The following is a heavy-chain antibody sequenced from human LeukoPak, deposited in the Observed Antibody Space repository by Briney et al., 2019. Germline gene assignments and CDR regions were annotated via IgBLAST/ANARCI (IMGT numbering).Heavy chain of an antibody. CDR1: GRTFTSYD. CDR3: ARAKREKQRSSVGGYYDILTGTYYYYYYMDV. Sequence: ASVKVFCKASGRTFTSYDINWLRQATGQALEWIGWMNPNSGNTVYAQRFQGRVTMTRNTSISPAYMELSSLRSEYTAVYYCARAKREKQRSSVGGYYDILTGTYYYYYYMDVWGKGTTVTISS. D-gene: IGHD3-9*01. J-gene: IGHJ6*03. CDR2: MNPNSGNT. V-gene: IGHV1-8*02.